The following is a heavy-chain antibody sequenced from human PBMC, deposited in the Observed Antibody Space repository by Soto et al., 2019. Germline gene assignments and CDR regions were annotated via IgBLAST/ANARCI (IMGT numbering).Heavy chain of an antibody. V-gene: IGHV1-69*01. J-gene: IGHJ3*02. CDR3: ARGLNWNYHAFDI. CDR2: IIPIFGTA. D-gene: IGHD1-7*01. CDR1: GGTFSSYA. Sequence: QVQLVQSGAEVKKPGSSVKVSCKASGGTFSSYAISWVRQAPGHGLEWMGGIIPIFGTANYAQKFQGRVTITADESPSTADMELSSLRSEDTAVYYCARGLNWNYHAFDIWGQGTMVTVSS.